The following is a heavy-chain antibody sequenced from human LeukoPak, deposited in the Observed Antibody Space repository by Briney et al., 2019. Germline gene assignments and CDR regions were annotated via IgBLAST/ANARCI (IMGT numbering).Heavy chain of an antibody. V-gene: IGHV4-4*07. CDR1: GGSISSYY. CDR3: ARDIVVVVAAINWFDP. CDR2: IYTSGST. J-gene: IGHJ5*02. Sequence: SETLSLTCTVSGGSISSYYWSWIRQPAGKGLEWIGRIYTSGSTNYNPSLKSRVTVSVDTSKNQFSLKLSSVTAADTAVYYCARDIVVVVAAINWFDPWGQGTLVTVSS. D-gene: IGHD2-15*01.